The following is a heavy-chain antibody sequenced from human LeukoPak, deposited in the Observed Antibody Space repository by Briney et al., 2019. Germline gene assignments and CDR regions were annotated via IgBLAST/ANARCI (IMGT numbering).Heavy chain of an antibody. CDR2: IYSGGTT. D-gene: IGHD3-22*01. Sequence: PSETLSLTCTVSGGSISTSSYYWGWVRQPPGKGLEWIVTIYSGGTTYYNPSLKSRVTISVDTSKTQFSLQLRSVTAADTAVYYCARLVVFDSIGYPFDYWGQGALVTVSS. CDR3: ARLVVFDSIGYPFDY. J-gene: IGHJ4*02. CDR1: GGSISTSSYY. V-gene: IGHV4-39*01.